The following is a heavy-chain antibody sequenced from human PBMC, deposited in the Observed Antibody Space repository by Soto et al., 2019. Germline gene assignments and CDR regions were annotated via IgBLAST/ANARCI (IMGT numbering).Heavy chain of an antibody. J-gene: IGHJ5*02. CDR1: GGSIKDDTYY. Sequence: QLQLQESGPGLVKPSETLSLTCTVSGGSIKDDTYYWGWIRQPPGKGLDWIGGIYYSGTSSYNPSLESRVTMSVDTSKKQLSLRLRSVTAADSAVYYCARLHCASPNCVPLDPWGQGTLVIVSS. V-gene: IGHV4-39*01. CDR2: IYYSGTS. D-gene: IGHD2-2*01. CDR3: ARLHCASPNCVPLDP.